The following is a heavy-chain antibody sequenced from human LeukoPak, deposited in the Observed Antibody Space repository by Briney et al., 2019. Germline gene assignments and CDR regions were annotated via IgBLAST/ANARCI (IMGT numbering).Heavy chain of an antibody. J-gene: IGHJ6*02. Sequence: ASVKVSCKVSGYTLTELSMHWVRQAPGKGLEWMGGFDPEDGETIYAQKFQGRVTMTEDTSTDTAYMELSSLRSEDTAVYYCATEVGATGFNPHYYYGMDVWGQGTTVTVSS. CDR3: ATEVGATGFNPHYYYGMDV. CDR2: FDPEDGET. CDR1: GYTLTELS. D-gene: IGHD1-26*01. V-gene: IGHV1-24*01.